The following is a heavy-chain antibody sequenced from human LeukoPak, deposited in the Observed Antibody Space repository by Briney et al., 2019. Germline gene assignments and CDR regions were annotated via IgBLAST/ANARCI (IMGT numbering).Heavy chain of an antibody. D-gene: IGHD6-6*01. V-gene: IGHV4-59*01. J-gene: IGHJ4*02. CDR2: IYYSGST. CDR1: SVTISSYD. CDR3: ARVYDSSSPHFDY. Sequence: PSETLSLSXAVSSVTISSYDLSWIRQPPGKGLEWIGYIYYSGSTNCNPSLQSRVTISLDTSKNQFSLKLSSVTAADTAVYYCARVYDSSSPHFDYCGQGPLVPVSS.